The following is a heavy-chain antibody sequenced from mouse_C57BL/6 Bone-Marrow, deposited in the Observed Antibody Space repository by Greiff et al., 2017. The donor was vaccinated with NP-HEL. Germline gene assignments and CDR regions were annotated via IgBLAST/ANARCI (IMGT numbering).Heavy chain of an antibody. J-gene: IGHJ3*01. CDR3: TALLLGRFAY. V-gene: IGHV14-4*01. D-gene: IGHD1-1*01. CDR1: GFNIKDDY. CDR2: IDPENGDT. Sequence: EVQLQESGAELVRPGASVKLSCTASGFNIKDDYMHWVKQRPEQGLEWIGWIDPENGDTEYASKFQGKATITADTSSNTAYLQLSSLTSEDTAVYYCTALLLGRFAYWGQGTLVTVSA.